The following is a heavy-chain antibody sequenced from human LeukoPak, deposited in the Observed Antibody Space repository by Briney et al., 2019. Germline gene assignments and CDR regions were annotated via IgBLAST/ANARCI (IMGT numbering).Heavy chain of an antibody. CDR2: ISYDGSNK. J-gene: IGHJ1*01. Sequence: GGSLRLSCAASGFTFSSYGMHWVRQAPGKGLEWVAVISYDGSNKYYADSVKGRFTISRDNSKNTLYLQMNSLRAEDTAVYYCAKDGGHLSEYFQHWGQGTLVTVSS. CDR1: GFTFSSYG. V-gene: IGHV3-30*18. CDR3: AKDGGHLSEYFQH. D-gene: IGHD3-16*01.